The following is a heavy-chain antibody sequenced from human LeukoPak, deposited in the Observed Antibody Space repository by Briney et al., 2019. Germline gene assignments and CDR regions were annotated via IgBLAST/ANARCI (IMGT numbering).Heavy chain of an antibody. J-gene: IGHJ4*02. CDR1: GFTFSSYA. CDR2: ISYDGSNK. D-gene: IGHD6-25*01. Sequence: EGSLRLSCAASGFTFSSYAMHWVRQAPGKGLEWVAVISYDGSNKYYADSVKGRFTISRDNSKNTLYLQMNSLRAEDTAVYYCARDTSETIAAGYFDYWGQGTLVTVSS. V-gene: IGHV3-30-3*01. CDR3: ARDTSETIAAGYFDY.